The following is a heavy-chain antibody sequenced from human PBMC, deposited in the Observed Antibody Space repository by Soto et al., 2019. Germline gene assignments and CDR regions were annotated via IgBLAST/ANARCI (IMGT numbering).Heavy chain of an antibody. CDR3: AKERAVADHYYYYGMDV. Sequence: EVQLLESGGGLVQPGGSLRLSCAASGFTFSSYAMSWVRQAPGKGLEWVSAISGSGGSTYYADSVKGRFTISRDNSKNTLYLQMNRLRAEDTAVYYCAKERAVADHYYYYGMDVWGQGTTVTVSS. V-gene: IGHV3-23*01. CDR2: ISGSGGST. J-gene: IGHJ6*02. D-gene: IGHD6-19*01. CDR1: GFTFSSYA.